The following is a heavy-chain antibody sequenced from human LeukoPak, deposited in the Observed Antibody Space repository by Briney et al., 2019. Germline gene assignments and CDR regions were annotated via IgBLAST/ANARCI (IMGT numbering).Heavy chain of an antibody. V-gene: IGHV4-38-2*02. D-gene: IGHD3-10*01. CDR2: IYHSGST. CDR1: GYSISSGYY. J-gene: IGHJ5*02. Sequence: PSETLSLTCTVSGYSISSGYYWGWIRQPPGQGLEWIGSIYHSGSTYYNPSLKSRVTISVDTSKNQFSLKLSSVTAADTAVYYCARDLGRPYGSGSYYNWFDPWGQGTLVTVSS. CDR3: ARDLGRPYGSGSYYNWFDP.